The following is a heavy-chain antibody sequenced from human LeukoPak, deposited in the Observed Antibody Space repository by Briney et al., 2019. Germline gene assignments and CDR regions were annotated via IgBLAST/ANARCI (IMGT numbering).Heavy chain of an antibody. CDR2: IYYSGST. J-gene: IGHJ5*02. D-gene: IGHD2-21*01. Sequence: SETLSLTCTVSGVSISSGGYYWSWIRQHPGKGLEWIGYIYYSGSTYYNPSLKSRVTISVDTSKNQFSLKLSSVTAADTAVYYCARYHCGGDCYVYNWFDPWGQGTLVTVSS. V-gene: IGHV4-31*03. CDR1: GVSISSGGYY. CDR3: ARYHCGGDCYVYNWFDP.